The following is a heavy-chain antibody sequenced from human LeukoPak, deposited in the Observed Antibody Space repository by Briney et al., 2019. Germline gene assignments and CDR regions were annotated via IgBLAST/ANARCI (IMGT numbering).Heavy chain of an antibody. V-gene: IGHV3-30*02. Sequence: GGSLKLSCAATGLTFNTCDMHWVRQAPGKGLQWVTFIGSDGNSKYYADSVKGRFTISRDNSKNTLYLQMDSLRVEDTAVYYCAKSEPTVTFGGIIGDYFDYWGQGTLVTVSS. CDR1: GLTFNTCD. J-gene: IGHJ4*02. CDR3: AKSEPTVTFGGIIGDYFDY. CDR2: IGSDGNSK. D-gene: IGHD3-16*02.